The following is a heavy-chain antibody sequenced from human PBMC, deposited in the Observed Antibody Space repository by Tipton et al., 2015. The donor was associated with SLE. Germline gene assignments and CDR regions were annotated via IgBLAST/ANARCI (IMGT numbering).Heavy chain of an antibody. J-gene: IGHJ4*02. D-gene: IGHD3-3*01. V-gene: IGHV4-34*01. CDR3: ARGFYYDFWSSHYNEKGPRTYYFDY. CDR1: GGSFSGYS. Sequence: TLSLTCAVYGGSFSGYSWNWIRQPPGKGLEWIGGVNHDRDTIYNPSLKSRVTFSVDASKSHFSLNLRSVTAADTAVYYCARGFYYDFWSSHYNEKGPRTYYFDYWGQGIQVTVSS. CDR2: VNHDRDT.